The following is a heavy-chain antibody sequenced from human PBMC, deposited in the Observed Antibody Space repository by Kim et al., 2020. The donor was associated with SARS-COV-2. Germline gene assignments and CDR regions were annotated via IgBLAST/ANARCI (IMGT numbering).Heavy chain of an antibody. Sequence: GGSLRLSCAASGFTFDDYAMHWVRQAPGKGLEWVSGISWNSGSIGYADSVKGRFTISRDNAKNSLYLQMNSLRAEDTALYYCAKAGARFLEWLSDYWGQGTLVTVSS. V-gene: IGHV3-9*01. CDR3: AKAGARFLEWLSDY. CDR1: GFTFDDYA. CDR2: ISWNSGSI. D-gene: IGHD3-3*01. J-gene: IGHJ4*02.